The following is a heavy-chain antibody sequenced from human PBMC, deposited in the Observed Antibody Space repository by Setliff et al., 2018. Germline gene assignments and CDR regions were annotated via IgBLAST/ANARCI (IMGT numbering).Heavy chain of an antibody. CDR1: GFTFSTFW. Sequence: PGGSLRLSCAASGFTFSTFWMSWVRQAPGKGLEWVANIKQDGSETYYVDSVEGRFTISRDNPNNSLYLQMNNLRAEDTAVYYCAWGGYSYGYWGHGTLVTVSS. CDR2: IKQDGSET. V-gene: IGHV3-7*04. J-gene: IGHJ4*01. CDR3: AWGGYSYGY. D-gene: IGHD5-18*01.